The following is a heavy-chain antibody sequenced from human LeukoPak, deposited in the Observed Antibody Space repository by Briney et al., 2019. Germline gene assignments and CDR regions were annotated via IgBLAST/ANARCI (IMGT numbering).Heavy chain of an antibody. CDR1: GGSISSSNW. D-gene: IGHD2-2*01. CDR3: ARADVYCSSTSCYPDY. Sequence: SGTLSLTCAVSGGSISSSNWWSWVRQPPGKGLEWIGEIYHSGSTNYNPSLKSRVTISVDKSKNQFSLKLSSVTAADTAVYYCARADVYCSSTSCYPDYWGQGTLVTVSS. V-gene: IGHV4-4*02. J-gene: IGHJ4*02. CDR2: IYHSGST.